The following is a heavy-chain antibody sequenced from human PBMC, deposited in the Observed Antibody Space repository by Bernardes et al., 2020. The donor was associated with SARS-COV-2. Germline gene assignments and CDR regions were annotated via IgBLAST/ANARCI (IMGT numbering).Heavy chain of an antibody. D-gene: IGHD6-13*01. V-gene: IGHV3-23*01. CDR3: AKGVDSSTWLEYFQE. CDR2: ISGSGGST. CDR1: GFTFSSYT. J-gene: IGHJ1*01. Sequence: GGSLRLSCAASGFTFSSYTMNWVRQAPGKGLEWVSVISGSGGSTFYADSVQGRFTISRDNSKTTLFLQMNSLRANDTAVYYCAKGVDSSTWLEYFQEWGQGTLVTVSS.